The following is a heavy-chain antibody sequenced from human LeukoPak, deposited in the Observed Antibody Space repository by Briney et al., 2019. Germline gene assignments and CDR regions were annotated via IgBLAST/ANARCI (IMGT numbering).Heavy chain of an antibody. CDR2: IYYSGST. Sequence: SETLSLTCTVSGGSISSYYWSWIRQPPGKGLEWIGYIYYSGSTNYNPSLKSRVTISVDTSKNQFSLKLSSVTAADTAVYYCARSPLLRYFDWLWVPDAFDIWGQGTMVTVSS. V-gene: IGHV4-59*01. D-gene: IGHD3-9*01. CDR3: ARSPLLRYFDWLWVPDAFDI. CDR1: GGSISSYY. J-gene: IGHJ3*02.